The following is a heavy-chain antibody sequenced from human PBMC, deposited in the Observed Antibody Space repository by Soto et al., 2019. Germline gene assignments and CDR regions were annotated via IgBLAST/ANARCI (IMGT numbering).Heavy chain of an antibody. Sequence: QVQLVQSGAEVKKPGASVKVSCKASGYTFTSYGISWVRQAPGQGLEWMGWISAYNGNTNYAQKLQGRVTMTTDTATRRAEMELGSLRSDDTAGEWGGGGGRETNVLLWFGELRYWGQGTLVTVSS. CDR2: ISAYNGNT. CDR1: GYTFTSYG. D-gene: IGHD3-10*01. J-gene: IGHJ4*02. V-gene: IGHV1-18*01. CDR3: GGGGRETNVLLWFGELRY.